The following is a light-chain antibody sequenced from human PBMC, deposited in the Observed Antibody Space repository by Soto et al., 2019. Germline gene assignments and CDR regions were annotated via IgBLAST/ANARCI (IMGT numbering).Light chain of an antibody. V-gene: IGKV4-1*01. CDR2: WAS. Sequence: DIVMTQSPHSLAVSLGERATINCNASQSVLYSSNNKNYLAWYQQKPGQPPKLLIYWASTRESGVPDRFSGSGSGTDFTLTISSLQAEDVAVYYCQQYYSIPITFGQGTRLEI. CDR3: QQYYSIPIT. CDR1: QSVLYSSNNKNY. J-gene: IGKJ5*01.